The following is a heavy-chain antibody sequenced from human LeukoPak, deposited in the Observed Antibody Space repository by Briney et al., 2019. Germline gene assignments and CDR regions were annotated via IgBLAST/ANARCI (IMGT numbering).Heavy chain of an antibody. D-gene: IGHD3-10*01. CDR3: TTEKHELLWFGNYYYMDV. V-gene: IGHV3-15*01. Sequence: GGSLRLSCAASGFTFCNAWMSWVRQAPGKGLEWVGRIKSKTDGGTTDYAAPVKGRFTISRDDSKNTLYLQINSLKTEDTAVYYCTTEKHELLWFGNYYYMDVWGKGTTVTVSS. J-gene: IGHJ6*03. CDR1: GFTFCNAW. CDR2: IKSKTDGGTT.